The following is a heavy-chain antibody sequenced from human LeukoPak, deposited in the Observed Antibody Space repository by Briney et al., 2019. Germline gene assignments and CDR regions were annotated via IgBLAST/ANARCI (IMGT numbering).Heavy chain of an antibody. J-gene: IGHJ4*02. D-gene: IGHD3-22*01. CDR3: ARGADSSGYYSIFYFDY. Sequence: PSETLSLTCTVSGGSISSYDWNWIRQPPGKGLEWIGYIYYSGSTNYSPSLKSRVTISVDTSKNQFSLKLSSVTAADTAVYYCARGADSSGYYSIFYFDYWGQGTLVTVSS. CDR1: GGSISSYD. V-gene: IGHV4-59*01. CDR2: IYYSGST.